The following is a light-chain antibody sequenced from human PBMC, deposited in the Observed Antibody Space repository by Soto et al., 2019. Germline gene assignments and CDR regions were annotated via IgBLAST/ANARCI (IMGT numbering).Light chain of an antibody. J-gene: IGKJ1*01. V-gene: IGKV3-20*01. CDR1: QSVSSSY. CDR2: GAS. CDR3: QQYGSSPVT. Sequence: EIVFTHFPGTQSFFPGESATLSCWASQSVSSSYLAWYQQKPGQAPRLLIYGASSRATGIPDRFSGSGSGTDFTLTISRLEPEDFAVYYCQQYGSSPVTFGQGTKVDIK.